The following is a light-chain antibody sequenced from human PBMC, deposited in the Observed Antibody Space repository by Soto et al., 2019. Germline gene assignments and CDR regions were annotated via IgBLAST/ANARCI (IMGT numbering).Light chain of an antibody. Sequence: EIVMTQSPATLSVSPGERATLSCRASQSVSSKLAWYQQKPGQAPRLLIYGASTRATGIPARFSGSGSGTEFTLTISSLHSEDFAVYYCQQYNNWPPWTFGQGTKVEFK. J-gene: IGKJ1*01. CDR3: QQYNNWPPWT. CDR2: GAS. V-gene: IGKV3-15*01. CDR1: QSVSSK.